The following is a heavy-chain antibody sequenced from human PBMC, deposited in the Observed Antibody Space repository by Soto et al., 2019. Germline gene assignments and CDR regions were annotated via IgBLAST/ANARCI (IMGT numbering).Heavy chain of an antibody. V-gene: IGHV3-23*01. Sequence: PGGSLRLSCAASGFTFSSYAMSWVRQAPGKGLEWVSAISGSGGSTYYADSVKGRFTISRDNSKNTLYLQMNSLRAEDTAVYYCAKTRGYSGSYYRAFDIWGQGTIVTVSS. CDR1: GFTFSSYA. CDR3: AKTRGYSGSYYRAFDI. D-gene: IGHD1-26*01. J-gene: IGHJ3*02. CDR2: ISGSGGST.